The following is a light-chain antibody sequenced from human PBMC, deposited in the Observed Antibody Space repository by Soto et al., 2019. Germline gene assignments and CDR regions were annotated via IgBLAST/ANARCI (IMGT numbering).Light chain of an antibody. Sequence: EVVLTQSPGTLSLSPGERATLSCRVSENIDSSFLAWYQQKPGQAPRLLIYGASNMATGIPDRFSGSGSGTDFTLTISRLEPADLAIYYCQQYGSSPPLTFGGGTKVEIK. V-gene: IGKV3-20*01. CDR3: QQYGSSPPLT. CDR1: ENIDSSF. CDR2: GAS. J-gene: IGKJ4*01.